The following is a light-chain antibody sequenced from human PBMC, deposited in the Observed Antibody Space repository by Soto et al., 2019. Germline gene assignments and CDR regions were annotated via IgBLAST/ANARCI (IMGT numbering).Light chain of an antibody. V-gene: IGKV1-5*03. Sequence: DIQMTQSPSTLSASVGDRVTITFRASQSISSWLAWYQQKPGKAPNLLIFKASTLDSGVPSRFSGSGSGTEFTLTISSLQPEDVATYFCQQYNTYSGTFGQGTKVDIK. CDR3: QQYNTYSGT. CDR2: KAS. J-gene: IGKJ1*01. CDR1: QSISSW.